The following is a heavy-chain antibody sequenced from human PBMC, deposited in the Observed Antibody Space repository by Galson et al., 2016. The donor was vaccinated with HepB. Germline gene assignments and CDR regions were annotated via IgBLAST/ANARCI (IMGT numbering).Heavy chain of an antibody. J-gene: IGHJ3*01. CDR3: ASPLIELRDAFDV. Sequence: SETLSLTCTVSGGSISSSRYYWGWIRQPPGKGLEWIGSIYYTGSPYYNPSLTSRVTISVDTSKNHFSLKLTSVTAPDTAVYYCASPLIELRDAFDVWGQGTMVTVSS. D-gene: IGHD2-8*01. CDR2: IYYTGSP. CDR1: GGSISSSRYY. V-gene: IGHV4-39*01.